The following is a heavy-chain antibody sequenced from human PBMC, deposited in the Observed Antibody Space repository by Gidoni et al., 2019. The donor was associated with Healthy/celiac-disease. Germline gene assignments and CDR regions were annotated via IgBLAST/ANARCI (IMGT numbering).Heavy chain of an antibody. V-gene: IGHV3-53*01. CDR1: GFTVSSNS. Sequence: EVQLVEPGVGLIQPGGSLRLSCAASGFTVSSNSMSRVRQAPGKWLEWVSVIYSGCSTYYADSVKGRFTISRDNSKNTLYLQMNSLRAEDTAVYYCARVGNWNYWSLDPWGQGTLVTVSS. J-gene: IGHJ5*02. CDR3: ARVGNWNYWSLDP. D-gene: IGHD1-7*01. CDR2: IYSGCST.